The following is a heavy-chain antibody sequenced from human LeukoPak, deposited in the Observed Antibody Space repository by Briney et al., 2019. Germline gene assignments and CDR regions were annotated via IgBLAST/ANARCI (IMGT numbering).Heavy chain of an antibody. J-gene: IGHJ4*02. V-gene: IGHV4-34*01. CDR2: INHSGST. Sequence: SETLSLTCAVYGGSFSGYYWSWIRQPPGKGLEWIGEINHSGSTNYNPSLKSRVTISVDTSKNQFSLKLSSVTAADTAVYYCARNPWQCDYWGQGTLVTVSS. CDR1: GGSFSGYY. CDR3: ARNPWQCDY.